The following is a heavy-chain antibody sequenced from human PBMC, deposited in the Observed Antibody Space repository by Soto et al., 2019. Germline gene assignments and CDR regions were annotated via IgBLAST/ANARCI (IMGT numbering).Heavy chain of an antibody. CDR1: GGSISSGDYY. CDR3: ARSTYYYDPRSV. CDR2: IYYSGST. D-gene: IGHD3-22*01. Sequence: SETLSVTCTVSGGSISSGDYYWSWIRQPPGKGLEWIGYIYYSGSTYYNPSLKSRVTISVDTSKNQFSLKLSSVTAADTAVYYCARSTYYYDPRSVWGQGTLVTVSS. J-gene: IGHJ4*02. V-gene: IGHV4-30-4*01.